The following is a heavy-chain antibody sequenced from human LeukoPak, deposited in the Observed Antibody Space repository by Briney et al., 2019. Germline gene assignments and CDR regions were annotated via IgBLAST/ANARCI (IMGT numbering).Heavy chain of an antibody. V-gene: IGHV4-4*07. CDR3: ARETPMDCSSTSCYLRIPIILDY. D-gene: IGHD2-2*01. J-gene: IGHJ4*02. Sequence: SETLSLTCTVSGGSISSYYWSWIRQPAGKGLEWIGRIYTSGSTNYNPSLTSRVTISVDTSKNQFSLKLSSVTAADTAVYYCARETPMDCSSTSCYLRIPIILDYWGQGTLVTVSS. CDR1: GGSISSYY. CDR2: IYTSGST.